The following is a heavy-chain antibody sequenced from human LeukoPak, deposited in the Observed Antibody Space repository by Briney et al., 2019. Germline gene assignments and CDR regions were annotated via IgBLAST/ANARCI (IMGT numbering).Heavy chain of an antibody. V-gene: IGHV1-46*01. D-gene: IGHD5-24*01. CDR1: EYTFTNYY. J-gene: IGHJ4*02. CDR3: ARYQSLEMATGWRYFDY. Sequence: ASVKVSCKASEYTFTNYYIHWVRQAPGHGLEWMGIINPSGGSTIYAQKFQGRVTMTRDTSTSTVYMELSSLRSEDTAVYYCARYQSLEMATGWRYFDYWGQGTLVTVSS. CDR2: INPSGGST.